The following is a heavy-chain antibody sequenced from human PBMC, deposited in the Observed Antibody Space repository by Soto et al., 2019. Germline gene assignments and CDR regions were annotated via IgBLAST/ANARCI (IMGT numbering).Heavy chain of an antibody. CDR1: GYNLGAYY. CDR3: ARAYYDSSGYDDAFDI. J-gene: IGHJ3*02. CDR2: INPNSGGT. Sequence: GASVKVSCKASGYNLGAYYTYWVRQAPGRGLEWMGLINPNSGGTNYEQKFRGRVTMTRDTSISTAHMELSRLRSDDTAVYYCARAYYDSSGYDDAFDIWGQGTMVTVSS. D-gene: IGHD3-22*01. V-gene: IGHV1-2*02.